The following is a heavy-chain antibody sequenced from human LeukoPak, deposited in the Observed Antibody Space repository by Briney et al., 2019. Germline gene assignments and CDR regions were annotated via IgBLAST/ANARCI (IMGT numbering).Heavy chain of an antibody. CDR3: ASQYTSSRIFDD. CDR1: GFTFSSYS. CDR2: ISSSSSYI. J-gene: IGHJ4*02. D-gene: IGHD6-13*01. Sequence: GGSLRLSCAASGFTFSSYSMNWVRQAPGKGLEWVSSISSSSSYIYYADSVKGRFTISRDNAKNSLYLQMNSLRAEDTAVYFCASQYTSSRIFDDWGQGTLVTVSS. V-gene: IGHV3-21*01.